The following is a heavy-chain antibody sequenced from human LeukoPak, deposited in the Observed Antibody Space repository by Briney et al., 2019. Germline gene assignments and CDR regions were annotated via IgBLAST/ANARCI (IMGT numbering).Heavy chain of an antibody. CDR3: TTVWNCGGDCSDAFDI. V-gene: IGHV3-15*01. D-gene: IGHD2-21*02. CDR2: IKSKTDGGTT. CDR1: GLTFSSAW. Sequence: PGGSLRLSCAVSGLTFSSAWMSWVRQAPGKGLEWVGRIKSKTDGGTTDYAAPVKGRFTITRDDSKNTLYLQMNSLKTEDTAVYYCTTVWNCGGDCSDAFDIWGQGTMVTVSS. J-gene: IGHJ3*02.